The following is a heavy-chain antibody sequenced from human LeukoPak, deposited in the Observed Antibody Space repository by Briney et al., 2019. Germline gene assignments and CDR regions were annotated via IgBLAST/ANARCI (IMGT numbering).Heavy chain of an antibody. CDR3: AREYSSSSGKNAFDV. CDR1: GGSISTYY. J-gene: IGHJ3*01. Sequence: SETLSLTCTVSGGSISTYYWSLVRQPAGKGLEWIGRIYASGNTNYNPSPKSRVTMSLDTSKNQFSLRLTSVTAAGTAVYYCAREYSSSSGKNAFDVWGQGTMVTVSS. CDR2: IYASGNT. D-gene: IGHD6-6*01. V-gene: IGHV4-4*07.